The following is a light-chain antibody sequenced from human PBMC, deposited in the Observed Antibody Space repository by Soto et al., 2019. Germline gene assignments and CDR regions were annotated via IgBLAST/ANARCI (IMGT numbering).Light chain of an antibody. Sequence: DIVITQSPRSLPVTTAEPGDISFRSNQSLLHNNGYNYLYWYMQKPGQSPQLLIYLGSNRASGVPDRFSGSGSGTDFTLKISRVEAADVGVYYCMQALQSLTFGKGTRLEIK. CDR3: MQALQSLT. V-gene: IGKV2-28*01. CDR1: QSLLHNNGYNY. J-gene: IGKJ5*01. CDR2: LGS.